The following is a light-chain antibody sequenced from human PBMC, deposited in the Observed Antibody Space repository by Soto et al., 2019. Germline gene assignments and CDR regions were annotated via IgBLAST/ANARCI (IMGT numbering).Light chain of an antibody. CDR1: SGDIGASDY. CDR3: TSYTTTTTWV. V-gene: IGLV2-14*01. J-gene: IGLJ3*02. Sequence: QSALTQPASVSGSPGQSVTISCSGTSGDIGASDYVSWYQQFPCKAPKLMISEVSNRPSGVSSRFSGSKSGNTASLTISGLQAEDEADYYCTSYTTTTTWVFGGGTKVTVL. CDR2: EVS.